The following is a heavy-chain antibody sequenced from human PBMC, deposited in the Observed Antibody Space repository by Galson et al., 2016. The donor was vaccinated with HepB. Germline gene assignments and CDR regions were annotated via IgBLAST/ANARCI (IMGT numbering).Heavy chain of an antibody. J-gene: IGHJ6*02. CDR1: GFTFSNYW. Sequence: SLRLSCAASGFTFSNYWMHWVRQAPGKGLVWVSRVNTDGFSANYADSVKGRFFISRDNGKNTLYLEMNGLRVEDTAVYYCARVRSTAAFDFYLYDGMDVWGQGTTVTVSS. V-gene: IGHV3-74*01. CDR2: VNTDGFSA. D-gene: IGHD6-13*01. CDR3: ARVRSTAAFDFYLYDGMDV.